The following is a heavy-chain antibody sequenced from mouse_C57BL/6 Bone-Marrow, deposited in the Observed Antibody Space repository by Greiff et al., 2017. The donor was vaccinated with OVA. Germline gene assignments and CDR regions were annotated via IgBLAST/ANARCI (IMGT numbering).Heavy chain of an antibody. Sequence: VQLKESGPELVKPGASVKMSCKASGYTFTDYNMHWVKQSHGKSLEWIGDINPNNGGTSYNQKFKGKATLTVNKSSSTAYMELRSLTSEDAAVYYCARDYYGRYFDDWGQGTTLTGSS. CDR2: INPNNGGT. J-gene: IGHJ2*01. CDR3: ARDYYGRYFDD. CDR1: GYTFTDYN. D-gene: IGHD1-1*01. V-gene: IGHV1-22*01.